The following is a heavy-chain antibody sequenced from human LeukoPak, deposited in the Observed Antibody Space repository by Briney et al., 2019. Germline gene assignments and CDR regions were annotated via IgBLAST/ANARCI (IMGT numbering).Heavy chain of an antibody. V-gene: IGHV3-30*18. CDR2: ISHDGSNK. Sequence: GGSLRLSCAASGFTFSSYGMHWVRQAPGKGLEWVAVISHDGSNKYYAGSVKGRFTISRDNSKNTLYLQMNSLRAEDTAVYYCAKDLRYYGSGSPGAFDIWGQGTMVTVSS. J-gene: IGHJ3*02. CDR1: GFTFSSYG. CDR3: AKDLRYYGSGSPGAFDI. D-gene: IGHD3-10*01.